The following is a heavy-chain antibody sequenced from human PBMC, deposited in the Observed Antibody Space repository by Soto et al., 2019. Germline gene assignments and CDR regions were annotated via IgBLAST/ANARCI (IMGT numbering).Heavy chain of an antibody. CDR1: GGSINSYY. CDR2: IYFSGET. V-gene: IGHV4-4*07. Sequence: SETLSLTCTVSGGSINSYYWSWIRQPTGKGLEWIGRIYFSGETNYNPSLKSRLTMSVDTSKTQFSLKLSSVTAADTAVYYCARDSRYRGYNYSGMDVWGLGTTVTVSS. J-gene: IGHJ6*02. D-gene: IGHD5-12*01. CDR3: ARDSRYRGYNYSGMDV.